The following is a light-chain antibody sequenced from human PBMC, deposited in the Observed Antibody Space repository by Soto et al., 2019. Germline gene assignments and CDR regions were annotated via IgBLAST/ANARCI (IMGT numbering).Light chain of an antibody. Sequence: QSVLTQPPSASGTPGQRVTISCSGSSSNIGSNTVNWYQQLPGTAPKLLIYSNNQRPSGVPDRFSGSKSGTSASLALSGLQSEDEDDYYCAAWADSLNGWVFGGGTKLTVL. V-gene: IGLV1-44*01. CDR2: SNN. J-gene: IGLJ3*02. CDR1: SSNIGSNT. CDR3: AAWADSLNGWV.